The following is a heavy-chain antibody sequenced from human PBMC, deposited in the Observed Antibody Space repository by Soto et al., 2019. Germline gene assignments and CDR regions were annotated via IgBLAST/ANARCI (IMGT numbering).Heavy chain of an antibody. Sequence: ASVKVSCKASGYTFTSYDINWVRQATGQGLEWMGWMNPNSGNTGYAQKFQGRVTMTRNTSISTAYMELSSLRSEDTAVYYCARKEGTTLRFVSYMDVWGKGTTVTVSS. D-gene: IGHD4-17*01. J-gene: IGHJ6*03. CDR3: ARKEGTTLRFVSYMDV. CDR1: GYTFTSYD. V-gene: IGHV1-8*01. CDR2: MNPNSGNT.